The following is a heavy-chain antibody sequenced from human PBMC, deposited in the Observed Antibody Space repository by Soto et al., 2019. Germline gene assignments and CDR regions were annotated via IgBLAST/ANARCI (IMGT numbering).Heavy chain of an antibody. J-gene: IGHJ4*02. CDR2: INHSGST. CDR3: LIGRRRRGYSYVSYFDY. Sequence: NPSETLSLTCAVYGGSFSGYYWSWIRQPPGKGLEWNGEINHSGSTNYNPSLKSRVTISADTSKNQFSLKLSSVSAADTVFYYCLIGRRRRGYSYVSYFDYWGQGTLVTVSS. CDR1: GGSFSGYY. D-gene: IGHD5-18*01. V-gene: IGHV4-34*01.